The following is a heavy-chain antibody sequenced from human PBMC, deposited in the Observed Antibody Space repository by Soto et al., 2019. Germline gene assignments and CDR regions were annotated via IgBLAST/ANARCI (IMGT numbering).Heavy chain of an antibody. J-gene: IGHJ4*02. CDR2: ISPRGDNI. Sequence: GGSLRLSCVGSGFALANFPMNWVRQTPGKGLEWISYISPRGDNIYYTESVKGRFTISRDNARNSLYLQMNSLRDEDAALYYSAKGPHPNICWPYYFDSWGQGVPVTSPQ. CDR3: AKGPHPNICWPYYFDS. V-gene: IGHV3-48*02. CDR1: GFALANFP. D-gene: IGHD2-21*01.